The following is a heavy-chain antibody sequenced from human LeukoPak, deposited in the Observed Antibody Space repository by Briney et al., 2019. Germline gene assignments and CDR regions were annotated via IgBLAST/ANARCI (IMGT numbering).Heavy chain of an antibody. Sequence: PSQTLSLTCTVSGGSISHGDYFWGWIRHRPGKGLEWIGYIYFSGTTYYNPSLESRLSISIDTSQDLFSLKLNSMTAADTAIYYCATLERLRRAFAFWGQGTLVTVSS. V-gene: IGHV4-31*03. J-gene: IGHJ4*02. CDR3: ATLERLRRAFAF. CDR2: IYFSGTT. D-gene: IGHD1-1*01. CDR1: GGSISHGDYF.